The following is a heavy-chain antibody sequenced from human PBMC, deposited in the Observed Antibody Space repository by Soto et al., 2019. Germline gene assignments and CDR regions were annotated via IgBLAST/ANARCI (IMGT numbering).Heavy chain of an antibody. V-gene: IGHV3-33*01. D-gene: IGHD5-18*01. CDR3: AVSDEDTAMAAVAGMDV. CDR1: GFTFSSYG. CDR2: IWYDGSNK. Sequence: GGSLRLSCAASGFTFSSYGMHWVRQAPGKGLEWVAVIWYDGSNKYYADSVKGRFTISRDNSKNTLYLQMNSLRAEDTAVYYCAVSDEDTAMAAVAGMDVWGQGTTVTVSS. J-gene: IGHJ6*02.